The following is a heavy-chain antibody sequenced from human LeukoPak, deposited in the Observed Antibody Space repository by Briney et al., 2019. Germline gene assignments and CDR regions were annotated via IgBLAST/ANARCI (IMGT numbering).Heavy chain of an antibody. CDR1: GYTFTSYD. CDR2: MNPNSGNT. D-gene: IGHD3-3*01. V-gene: IGHV1-8*03. J-gene: IGHJ6*03. CDR3: ASSGYDFWSGSHYYYMDV. Sequence: GASVKVSCKASGYTFTSYDINWVRQATGQGLEWMGWMNPNSGNTGYAQKFQGRVTITRNTSISTAYMELSSLRSEDTAVYYCASSGYDFWSGSHYYYMDVWGKGTTVTVSS.